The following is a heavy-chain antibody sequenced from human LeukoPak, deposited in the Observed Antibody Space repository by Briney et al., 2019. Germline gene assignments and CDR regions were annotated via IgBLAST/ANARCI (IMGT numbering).Heavy chain of an antibody. Sequence: GRSLRLSCAASGFTFSSYGMHWVRQAPGKGLEWVAVISYDGSNKYYADSVKGRFTISRDNSKNTLYLQMNSLRAEDTAVYYCARDRRGRKVVTFDYWGQGTLVTVSS. CDR2: ISYDGSNK. CDR3: ARDRRGRKVVTFDY. CDR1: GFTFSSYG. D-gene: IGHD4-23*01. J-gene: IGHJ4*02. V-gene: IGHV3-30*03.